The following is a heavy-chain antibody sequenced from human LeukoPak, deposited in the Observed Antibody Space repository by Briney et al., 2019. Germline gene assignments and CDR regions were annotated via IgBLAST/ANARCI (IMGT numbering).Heavy chain of an antibody. CDR3: ARDGYYYYGMDI. CDR1: GGSISSGDYY. J-gene: IGHJ6*04. V-gene: IGHV4-30-4*01. CDR2: IYYSGST. Sequence: SQTLSLTCTVSGGSISSGDYYWSWIRQPPGKGLEWIRYIYYSGSTYYNPSLKSRVTISVDTSKNQFSLKLSSVTAADTAVYYCARDGYYYYGMDIWGKGTTVTVSS.